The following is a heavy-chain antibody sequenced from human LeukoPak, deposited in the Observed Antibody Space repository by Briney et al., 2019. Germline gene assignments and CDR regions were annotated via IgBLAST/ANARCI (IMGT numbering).Heavy chain of an antibody. CDR3: ARRDYYGSGRPDF. CDR1: GFTFHDYD. V-gene: IGHV3-20*04. J-gene: IGHJ4*02. CDR2: INWNGDRT. D-gene: IGHD3-10*01. Sequence: PGGSLRLSCAASGFTFHDYDMSWVRQSPGKGLEWVSGINWNGDRTGYADSVKGRFTISRDNAKKSLYLQMNSLRAEDTALYYCARRDYYGSGRPDFWGQGTLVTVSS.